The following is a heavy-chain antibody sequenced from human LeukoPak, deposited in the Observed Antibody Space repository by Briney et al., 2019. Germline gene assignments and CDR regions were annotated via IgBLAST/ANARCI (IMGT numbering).Heavy chain of an antibody. CDR3: AQDHGWIPSFFDY. Sequence: GGSLRLSCAASGFTFSSYGMHWVRQAPGKGLEWVAVISYDGSNKYYADSVKGRFTISRDNSKNTLYLQMNSQRAEDTAVYYCAQDHGWIPSFFDYWGQGTLVTVSS. CDR1: GFTFSSYG. D-gene: IGHD5-18*01. J-gene: IGHJ4*02. V-gene: IGHV3-30*18. CDR2: ISYDGSNK.